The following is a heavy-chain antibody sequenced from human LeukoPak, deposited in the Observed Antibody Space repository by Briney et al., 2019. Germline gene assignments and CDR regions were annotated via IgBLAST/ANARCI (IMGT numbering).Heavy chain of an antibody. CDR2: ISSNGGST. D-gene: IGHD3-16*01. V-gene: IGHV3-64*01. Sequence: GGSLRLSCAASGFTFSSYAMHWVRQAPGKGLEYVSAISSNGGSTYYANSVKGRFTISRDNSKNSLYLQMNSLRAEDTAVYYCARGKHRQPYDPWGQGTLVTVSS. CDR3: ARGKHRQPYDP. CDR1: GFTFSSYA. J-gene: IGHJ5*02.